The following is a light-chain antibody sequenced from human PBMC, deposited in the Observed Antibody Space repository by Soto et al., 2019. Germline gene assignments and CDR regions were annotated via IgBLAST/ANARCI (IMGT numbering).Light chain of an antibody. V-gene: IGKV1-9*01. CDR1: QGISSY. J-gene: IGKJ2*01. Sequence: DIQLTQSPSFLSASVGDRVTITCRASQGISSYLAWYQREPGKAPKLLIYAASTLQSGVPSRFRGSGSGTEFTLTISSLQPEECATYYCQQLNSYPRTFGQGTKLEIK. CDR3: QQLNSYPRT. CDR2: AAS.